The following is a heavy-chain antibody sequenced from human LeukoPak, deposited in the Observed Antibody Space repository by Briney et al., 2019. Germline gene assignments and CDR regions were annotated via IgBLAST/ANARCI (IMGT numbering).Heavy chain of an antibody. Sequence: ASVKVSCKASGYTFTSYDINWVRQATGQGLEWMGWMNPNSGNTGYAQKFQGRVTMTRNTSISTAYMELSSLRPEDTAVYYCARGLITIFGVVTRAFDIWGQGTMVTVSS. CDR3: ARGLITIFGVVTRAFDI. D-gene: IGHD3-3*01. V-gene: IGHV1-8*01. J-gene: IGHJ3*02. CDR1: GYTFTSYD. CDR2: MNPNSGNT.